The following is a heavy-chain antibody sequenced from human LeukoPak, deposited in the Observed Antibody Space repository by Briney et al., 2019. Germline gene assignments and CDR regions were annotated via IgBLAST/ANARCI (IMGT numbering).Heavy chain of an antibody. V-gene: IGHV3-23*01. J-gene: IGHJ3*01. D-gene: IGHD3-16*01. Sequence: GGSLRLSCAASGFTFSSYAMSWVRQAPGKGLEWVSVIRVGDVTHYADSVKGRFTTSRDSSKNTVYLQMESLRVEDTAVYYCAREDNGGATDDGFDVWGHGTVVTVSS. CDR3: AREDNGGATDDGFDV. CDR1: GFTFSSYA. CDR2: IRVGDVT.